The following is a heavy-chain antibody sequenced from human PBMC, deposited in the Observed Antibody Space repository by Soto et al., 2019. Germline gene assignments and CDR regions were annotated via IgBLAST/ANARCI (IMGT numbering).Heavy chain of an antibody. D-gene: IGHD4-17*01. J-gene: IGHJ6*02. CDR2: IIPIFGTA. V-gene: IGHV1-69*13. CDR3: ARDRRRTYDYGYYYGMDV. Sequence: GASVTVSCKASGGTFSSYAISWVRQAPGQGLEWMGGIIPIFGTANYAQKFQGRVTITADESTSTAYMELSSLRSEDTAVYYCARDRRRTYDYGYYYGMDVWGQGTTVTVSS. CDR1: GGTFSSYA.